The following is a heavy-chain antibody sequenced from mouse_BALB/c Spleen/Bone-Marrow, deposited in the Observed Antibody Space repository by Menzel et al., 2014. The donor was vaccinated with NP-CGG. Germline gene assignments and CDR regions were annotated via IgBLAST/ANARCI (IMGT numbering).Heavy chain of an antibody. CDR3: SRSTGTGGFAY. Sequence: QVQLQQSGVEVVRPGTSVKVSCKASGYAFSNYLIEWVKQRPGQGLEWIGMINPGSGGSNYNEKFKGKATLTADKPSSTAYMQLSSLTSDDSAVYFCSRSTGTGGFAYWGQGTLVTVSA. J-gene: IGHJ3*01. V-gene: IGHV1-54*03. CDR2: INPGSGGS. D-gene: IGHD4-1*02. CDR1: GYAFSNYL.